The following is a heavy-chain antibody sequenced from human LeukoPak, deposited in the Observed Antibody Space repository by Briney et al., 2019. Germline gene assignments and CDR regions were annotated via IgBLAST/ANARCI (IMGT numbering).Heavy chain of an antibody. Sequence: GESLKISCKGSGYSFTSYGITWVRQAPGQGPEWMGWIKAYNGDTNYAQKLQGRVTMTTDTSTSTAYMELRSLRSDDTAVYYCAREGGIVGALDYWGRGTLVTVSS. CDR1: GYSFTSYG. D-gene: IGHD1-26*01. CDR3: AREGGIVGALDY. CDR2: IKAYNGDT. V-gene: IGHV1-18*01. J-gene: IGHJ4*02.